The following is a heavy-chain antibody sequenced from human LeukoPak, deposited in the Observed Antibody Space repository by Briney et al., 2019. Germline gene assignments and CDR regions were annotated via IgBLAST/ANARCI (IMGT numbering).Heavy chain of an antibody. CDR2: IKQDGREK. CDR1: GFTFSSHW. J-gene: IGHJ4*02. D-gene: IGHD2-15*01. CDR3: AREAHLYCRGGSCYSGDY. V-gene: IGHV3-7*01. Sequence: GGSLRLSCAASGFTFSSHWMSWVRQAPGKGLEWVANIKQDGREKCYVDSVKGRFTISRDNAKNSLYLQMSSLRAEDTAVYYCAREAHLYCRGGSCYSGDYWGQGTLVTVSS.